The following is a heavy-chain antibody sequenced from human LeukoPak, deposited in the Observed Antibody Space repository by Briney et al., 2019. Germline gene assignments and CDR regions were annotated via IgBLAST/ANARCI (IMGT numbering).Heavy chain of an antibody. CDR1: GFTFSSFA. D-gene: IGHD3-10*01. Sequence: GGSLRLSCAASGFTFSSFAMSWVRQAPGKGLEWVSAISGSGAGTDYADSVKGRFAISRDNSKNTQYLQMDGLRAEDTAVYHCAKASRGSGSYSFDYWGQGTLVTVSS. CDR2: ISGSGAGT. CDR3: AKASRGSGSYSFDY. J-gene: IGHJ4*02. V-gene: IGHV3-23*01.